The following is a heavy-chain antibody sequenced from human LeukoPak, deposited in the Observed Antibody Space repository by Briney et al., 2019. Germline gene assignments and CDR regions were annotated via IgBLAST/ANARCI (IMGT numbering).Heavy chain of an antibody. J-gene: IGHJ4*02. Sequence: GASVKVSCKASGGTFSSYAISWVRQAPGQGLEWMGGIIPIFGTANYAQKFQGRVTITADKSTSTAYMELSSLRSEDTAVYYCARDRWDYGDPPNYWGQGTLVTVSS. CDR1: GGTFSSYA. V-gene: IGHV1-69*06. CDR2: IIPIFGTA. D-gene: IGHD4-17*01. CDR3: ARDRWDYGDPPNY.